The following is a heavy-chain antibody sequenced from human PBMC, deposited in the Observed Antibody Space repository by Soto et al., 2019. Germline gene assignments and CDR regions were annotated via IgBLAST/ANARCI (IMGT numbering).Heavy chain of an antibody. V-gene: IGHV1-8*01. Sequence: QVQLVQSGAEVKKPGASVKVSCKASGYTFTSYDINWVRQATGQGLEWMGWMNPNSGNIGYAQKFQGRVTMTRNTSISTAYMELSSLRSEDTAVYYCARVGGNYDYVWGASDYWGQGTLVTVSS. CDR1: GYTFTSYD. D-gene: IGHD3-16*01. CDR2: MNPNSGNI. CDR3: ARVGGNYDYVWGASDY. J-gene: IGHJ4*02.